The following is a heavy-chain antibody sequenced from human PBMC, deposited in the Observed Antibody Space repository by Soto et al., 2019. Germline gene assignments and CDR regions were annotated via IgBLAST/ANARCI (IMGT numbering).Heavy chain of an antibody. J-gene: IGHJ4*02. V-gene: IGHV1-69*01. CDR1: GGTFSSYA. CDR3: ASRTTVGSKYYFDY. D-gene: IGHD4-17*01. Sequence: QVQLVQSGAEVKKPGSSVKVSCKASGGTFSSYAISWVRQAPGQGLEWMGGIIPIFGTANYAQKFQGRVTITADESTSTAYMELSSLRSEDTAVYYCASRTTVGSKYYFDYWGQGTLVTVSS. CDR2: IIPIFGTA.